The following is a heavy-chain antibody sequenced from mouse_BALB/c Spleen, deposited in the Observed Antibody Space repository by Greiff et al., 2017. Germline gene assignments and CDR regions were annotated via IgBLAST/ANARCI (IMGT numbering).Heavy chain of an antibody. D-gene: IGHD2-3*01. CDR2: ISSGGSYT. V-gene: IGHV5-9-3*01. J-gene: IGHJ2*01. CDR1: GFTFSSYA. CDR3: AKSYDGFPYYFDY. Sequence: EVKLVESGGGLVKPGGSLKLSCAASGFTFSSYAMSWVRQTPEKRLEWVATISSGGSYTYYPDSVKGRFTISRDNAKNTLYLQMSSLRSEDTAMYYCAKSYDGFPYYFDYWGQGTTLTVSS.